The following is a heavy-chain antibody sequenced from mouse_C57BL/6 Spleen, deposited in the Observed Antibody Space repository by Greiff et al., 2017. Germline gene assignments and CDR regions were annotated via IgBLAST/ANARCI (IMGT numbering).Heavy chain of an antibody. CDR3: ARSRLLPLFAMGC. CDR2: IHPNSGST. CDR1: GYTFTSYW. D-gene: IGHD2-3*01. V-gene: IGHV1-64*01. J-gene: IGHJ4*01. Sequence: QVQLKQPGAELVKPGASVKLSCKASGYTFTSYWMHWVKQRPGQGLEWIGMIHPNSGSTNYNEKFKSKATLTVDKSSSTAYMQLSSLTSEDSAVYYCARSRLLPLFAMGCWGQGTSVTVSS.